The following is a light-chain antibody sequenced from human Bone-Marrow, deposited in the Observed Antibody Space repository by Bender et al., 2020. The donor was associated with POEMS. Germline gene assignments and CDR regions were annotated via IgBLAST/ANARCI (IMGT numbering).Light chain of an antibody. CDR1: SSNIGSNF. J-gene: IGLJ3*02. Sequence: QSVLTQPPSASGTPGQRVTISCSGSSSNIGSNFVYWYQHLPGTAPKLLIYNNNQWPSGVPDRFSGSKSGTSASLVISGLQSEDEADYYCATWDDSLDGLVFGGGTKLTVL. V-gene: IGLV1-44*01. CDR3: ATWDDSLDGLV. CDR2: NNN.